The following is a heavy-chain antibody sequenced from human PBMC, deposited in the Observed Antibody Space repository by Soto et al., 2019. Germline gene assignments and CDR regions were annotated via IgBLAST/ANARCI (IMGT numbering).Heavy chain of an antibody. J-gene: IGHJ6*02. D-gene: IGHD3-10*01. Sequence: GGSLRLSCAASGFTFSSYAMNWVRQAPGKGLEWVSFISSSSSYIYYTDSVKGRFTISRDNAKNSLYLQMNSLRAEDTAVYYCARPYGDHNYYAMDVWGQGTTVTVSS. CDR1: GFTFSSYA. V-gene: IGHV3-21*01. CDR3: ARPYGDHNYYAMDV. CDR2: ISSSSSYI.